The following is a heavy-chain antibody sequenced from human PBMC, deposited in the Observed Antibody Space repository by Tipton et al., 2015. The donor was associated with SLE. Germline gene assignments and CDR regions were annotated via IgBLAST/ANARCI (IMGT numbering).Heavy chain of an antibody. Sequence: TLSLTCAVYGGSFSGYYWSWIRQPPGKGLEWIGEINHSGSTNYNPSLKSRVTISVDTSKNQFSLKLSSVTAADTAVYYCARGSKPFIAAVGPFDYWGQGTLVTVSS. V-gene: IGHV4-34*01. D-gene: IGHD6-13*01. CDR1: GGSFSGYY. CDR3: ARGSKPFIAAVGPFDY. J-gene: IGHJ4*02. CDR2: INHSGST.